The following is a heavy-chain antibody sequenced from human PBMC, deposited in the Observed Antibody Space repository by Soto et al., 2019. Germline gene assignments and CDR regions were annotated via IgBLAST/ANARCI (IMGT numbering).Heavy chain of an antibody. J-gene: IGHJ4*02. V-gene: IGHV1-18*01. CDR2: SSAYNAKA. CDR3: ARENSYFDY. CDR1: GYTFWNFV. Sequence: QIQLLQTGAEVKKPGASVKGTCKASGYTFWNFVIRWVRQAPGQGLEWMGWSSAYNAKAKYAQKFQGRLTITADTSPSTAYMELRSLRSDDTAVYYCARENSYFDYWGQGTLVTVSS.